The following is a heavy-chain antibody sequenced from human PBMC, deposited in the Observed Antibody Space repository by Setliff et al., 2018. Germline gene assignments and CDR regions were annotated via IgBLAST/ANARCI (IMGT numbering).Heavy chain of an antibody. Sequence: GGSLRLSCTASGFTFGVYAMSWVRQAPGKGLEWVGFIRSKAYGGTTEYAASVKGRFTISRDDSKSIAYLQMNSLKTEDTAVYYCTYYCSSTSCYRDLDWFDPWGQGTLVTVSS. CDR1: GFTFGVYA. CDR2: IRSKAYGGTT. D-gene: IGHD2-2*01. CDR3: TYYCSSTSCYRDLDWFDP. V-gene: IGHV3-49*04. J-gene: IGHJ5*02.